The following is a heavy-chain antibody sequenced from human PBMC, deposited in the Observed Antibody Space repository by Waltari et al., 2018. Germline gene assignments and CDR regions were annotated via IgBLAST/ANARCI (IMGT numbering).Heavy chain of an antibody. D-gene: IGHD3-10*01. CDR2: IYYMGST. J-gene: IGHJ5*02. Sequence: QVQLQASGPGLVKPSETLSLTCTVSGGSFSHYYWSWIRQPPGKGLEWIGYIYYMGSTNYNPSLKSRVTISIDSSKNQFSLKLSSVTAADTAVYYCARDARVVRGFGLWFDPWGQGTLVTVSS. CDR3: ARDARVVRGFGLWFDP. V-gene: IGHV4-59*01. CDR1: GGSFSHYY.